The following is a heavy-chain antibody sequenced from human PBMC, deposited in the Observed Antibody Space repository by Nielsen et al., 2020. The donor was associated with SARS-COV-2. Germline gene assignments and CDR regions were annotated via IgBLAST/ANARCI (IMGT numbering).Heavy chain of an antibody. CDR3: ARDSLVFGGMDV. Sequence: GESLKISCAASGFTFSSYWMHWVRQAPGKGLVWVSRINSDGSSTSYADSVKGRFTISRDNAKNSLYLQMNSLRAEDTAVYYCARDSLVFGGMDVWGQGTTVTVSS. J-gene: IGHJ6*02. CDR1: GFTFSSYW. V-gene: IGHV3-74*01. CDR2: INSDGSST. D-gene: IGHD3-10*02.